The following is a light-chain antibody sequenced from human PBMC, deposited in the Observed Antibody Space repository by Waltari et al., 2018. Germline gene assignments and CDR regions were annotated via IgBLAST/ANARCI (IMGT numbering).Light chain of an antibody. CDR1: QRISTW. Sequence: DIQMSQSPSTLSASVGDRVTIPCRASQRISTWLAWYQQKPGKAPKLVISRASTLVSGVPSRFAGSGSGTEFTLTISSLQPDDFGTYYCQLYNSYVMYTFGQGTKLDIK. J-gene: IGKJ2*01. V-gene: IGKV1-5*03. CDR2: RAS. CDR3: QLYNSYVMYT.